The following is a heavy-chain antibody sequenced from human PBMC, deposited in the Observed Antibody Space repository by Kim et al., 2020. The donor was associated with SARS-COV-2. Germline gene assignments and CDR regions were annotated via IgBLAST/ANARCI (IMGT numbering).Heavy chain of an antibody. CDR1: GGSFSGYY. Sequence: SETLSLTCAVYGGSFSGYYWSWIRQPPGKGLEWMGEINHSGSTNYNPALKSRVTISVDTYKNQFSLKLSSVTAADTAVYYCARDLLWQGNWFDPWGQGT. V-gene: IGHV4-34*01. CDR2: INHSGST. D-gene: IGHD3-10*01. CDR3: ARDLLWQGNWFDP. J-gene: IGHJ5*02.